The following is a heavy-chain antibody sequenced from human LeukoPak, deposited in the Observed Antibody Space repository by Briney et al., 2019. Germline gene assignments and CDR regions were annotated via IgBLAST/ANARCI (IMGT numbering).Heavy chain of an antibody. V-gene: IGHV3-23*01. CDR3: AKAPMMVVTNDWFDP. CDR2: ISGSGSRT. D-gene: IGHD2-21*02. J-gene: IGHJ5*02. CDR1: GFTFSSYA. Sequence: GGSLRLSCAASGFTFSSYAMNWVRQAPGKGLEWVSSISGSGSRTYYGDSVKGRFTVSRDNSNNTLFLHMNSLRAEDTAVYYCAKAPMMVVTNDWFDPWGQGTLVTVSS.